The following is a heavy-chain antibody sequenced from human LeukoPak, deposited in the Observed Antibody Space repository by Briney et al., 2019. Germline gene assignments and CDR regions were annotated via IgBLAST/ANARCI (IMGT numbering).Heavy chain of an antibody. CDR3: AREKHYDYVWGSCGWYFDY. CDR1: GGTFSSYA. Sequence: SVKVSCKASGGTFSSYAISWVRQAPGQGLEWMGGIIPIFGTANYAQKFQGRVTITTDESTSTAYMELSSLRSEDTAVYYCAREKHYDYVWGSCGWYFDYWGQGTLVTVSS. V-gene: IGHV1-69*05. J-gene: IGHJ4*02. D-gene: IGHD3-16*01. CDR2: IIPIFGTA.